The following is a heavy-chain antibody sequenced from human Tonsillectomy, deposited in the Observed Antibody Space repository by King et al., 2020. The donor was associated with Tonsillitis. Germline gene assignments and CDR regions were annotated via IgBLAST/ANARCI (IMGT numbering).Heavy chain of an antibody. CDR3: AREGTGGEAFDF. Sequence: VQLVQSGAEVRKPGASVKISCKASGYTFTSNYIHWVRQAPGRGLEWMGVINPNDGSTTYAQKFQDRLSVTRDTSTTTVYMELSGLRSDDTAVHFCAREGTGGEAFDFGGGGTLVIVSS. V-gene: IGHV1-46*01. CDR1: GYTFTSNY. D-gene: IGHD3-10*01. CDR2: INPNDGST. J-gene: IGHJ3*01.